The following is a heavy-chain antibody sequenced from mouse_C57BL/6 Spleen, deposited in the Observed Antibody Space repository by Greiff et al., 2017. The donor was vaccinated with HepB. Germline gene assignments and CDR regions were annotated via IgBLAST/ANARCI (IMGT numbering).Heavy chain of an antibody. CDR2: IIHNNGGT. J-gene: IGHJ2*01. D-gene: IGHD2-14*01. Sequence: QLQPSGPELVKPGASVKISCKASGYTFTDSYMNWVTPSHGKSLEWIGDIIHNNGGTSYNKKFKGKATVTVDTASSTAYMELRSRTSEDSAVYYCARSPGYNFDDWGQGATLTVSS. V-gene: IGHV1-26*01. CDR3: ARSPGYNFDD. CDR1: GYTFTDSY.